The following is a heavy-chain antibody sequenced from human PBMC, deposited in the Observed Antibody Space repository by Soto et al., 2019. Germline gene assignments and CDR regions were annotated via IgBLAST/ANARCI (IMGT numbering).Heavy chain of an antibody. CDR2: IIPIFGTA. Sequence: QVQLVQSGAEVKKPGSSVKVSCKASGGTFSSYAISWVRQAPGQGLEWMGGIIPIFGTANYAQKFQGRVTITTEESTSTAYMELSSLRSEDTAVYYCARVVGIAARPRLYYFDYWGQGTLVTVSS. J-gene: IGHJ4*02. V-gene: IGHV1-69*05. D-gene: IGHD6-6*01. CDR3: ARVVGIAARPRLYYFDY. CDR1: GGTFSSYA.